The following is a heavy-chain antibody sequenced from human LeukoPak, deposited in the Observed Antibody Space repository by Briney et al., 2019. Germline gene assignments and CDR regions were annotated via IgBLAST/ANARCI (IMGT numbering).Heavy chain of an antibody. CDR3: ARYFDI. CDR2: IFAGGDV. CDR1: GFSVSNHY. J-gene: IGHJ3*02. V-gene: IGHV3-53*01. Sequence: GGSLRLSCAASGFSVSNHYMSWVRQAPGKGLEWVSIIFAGGDVYYADSVKGRFTISRDNVKNMVFLQMNRLTGEDTALYYCARYFDIWGQGTMVTVSS.